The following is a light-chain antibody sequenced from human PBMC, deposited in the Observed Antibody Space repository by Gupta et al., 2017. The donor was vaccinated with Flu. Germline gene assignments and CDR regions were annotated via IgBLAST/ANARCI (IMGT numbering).Light chain of an antibody. Sequence: EIVMTQSPATLSVSPGERATLSCRASQSVSSNLAWYQQKPGQAPRLLIYGASTRATGIPARFSGSGSGTEFTLTISIRHSEDFAVYYCQHYNNWPRYTFGQGTKLEIK. CDR1: QSVSSN. J-gene: IGKJ2*01. V-gene: IGKV3-15*01. CDR2: GAS. CDR3: QHYNNWPRYT.